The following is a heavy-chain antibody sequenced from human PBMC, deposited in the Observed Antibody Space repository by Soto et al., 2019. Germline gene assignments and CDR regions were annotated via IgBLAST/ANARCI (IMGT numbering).Heavy chain of an antibody. CDR3: ERVTSTFDFYHAMDV. V-gene: IGHV4-30-4*02. Sequence: PSETLSLTCTVSGDSIGSGNKYWSWIRQAPGKGLEWIGYIFSSGTTYYNPSLKSRLTMSLDTSQNQFSLKLNSVTAADTAVYFCERVTSTFDFYHAMDVWGQGTTVTVSS. D-gene: IGHD3-16*01. J-gene: IGHJ6*02. CDR1: GDSIGSGNKY. CDR2: IFSSGTT.